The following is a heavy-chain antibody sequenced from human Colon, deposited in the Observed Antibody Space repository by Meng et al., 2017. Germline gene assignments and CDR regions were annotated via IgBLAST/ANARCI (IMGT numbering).Heavy chain of an antibody. CDR1: GFTFSTYS. Sequence: GESLKISCAASGFTFSTYSITWVRQAPGKGLEWVSSISSNSPYIYYADSVKGRFTISRDNAKNSVYLQMNSLRDEDTAVYYCARPRSGGWPNQDMDIWGQGTTVTVSS. CDR2: ISSNSPYI. CDR3: ARPRSGGWPNQDMDI. V-gene: IGHV3-21*01. J-gene: IGHJ6*02. D-gene: IGHD6-19*01.